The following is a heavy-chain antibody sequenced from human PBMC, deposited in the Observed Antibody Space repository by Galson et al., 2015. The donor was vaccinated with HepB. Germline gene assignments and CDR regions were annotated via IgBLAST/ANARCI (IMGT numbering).Heavy chain of an antibody. D-gene: IGHD3-3*01. V-gene: IGHV3-23*01. Sequence: SLRLSCAASGFTFSDYYMSWIRQAPGKGLEWVSAISGSGGSTYYADSVKGRFTISRDNSKNTLYLQMNSLRAEDTAVYYCAKGGTIFGVVNYYYYMDVWGKGTTVTVSS. CDR2: ISGSGGST. CDR3: AKGGTIFGVVNYYYYMDV. J-gene: IGHJ6*03. CDR1: GFTFSDYY.